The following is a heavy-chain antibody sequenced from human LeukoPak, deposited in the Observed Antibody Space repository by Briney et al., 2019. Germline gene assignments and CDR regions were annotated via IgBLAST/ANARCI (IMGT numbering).Heavy chain of an antibody. D-gene: IGHD3-10*01. CDR2: IGTAGDT. Sequence: GGSLRLSCAASGFTFSSYDMHWVRQATGKGLEWVSAIGTAGDTYYPGSVKGRFTISRENAKNSLYLQMNSLRAGDTAVYYCARGGGRAYGSGSYYYYYGMDVWGQGTTVTVSS. CDR3: ARGGGRAYGSGSYYYYYGMDV. V-gene: IGHV3-13*01. J-gene: IGHJ6*02. CDR1: GFTFSSYD.